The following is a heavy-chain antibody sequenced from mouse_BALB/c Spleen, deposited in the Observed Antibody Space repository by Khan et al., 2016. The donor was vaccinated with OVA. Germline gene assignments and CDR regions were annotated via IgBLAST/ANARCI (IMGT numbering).Heavy chain of an antibody. Sequence: QIHLVQSGPELKKPGETVRISCKASGYTFTTAGMQWVQKMPGKGLKWIGWINTHSGVPKYAEDFKGRFAFSLDTSASTAYLQITNLKNEDTATYFCARGGAAYYRNDGGAMDYWGQGTSVTVSS. CDR2: INTHSGVP. J-gene: IGHJ4*01. CDR1: GYTFTTAG. CDR3: ARGGAAYYRNDGGAMDY. V-gene: IGHV9-4*02. D-gene: IGHD2-14*01.